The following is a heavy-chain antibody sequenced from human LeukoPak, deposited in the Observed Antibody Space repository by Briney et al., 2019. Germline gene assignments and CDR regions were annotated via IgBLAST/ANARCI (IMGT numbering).Heavy chain of an antibody. D-gene: IGHD3-10*01. CDR1: GGSISSGGYY. Sequence: SETLSLTCTVSGGSISSGGYYWSWIRQPPGKGLEWIGYIYHSGSTYYNPSLKSRVTISVDRSKNQFSLKLSSVTAADTAVYYCARTPMVRGVRTNWFDPWGQGTLVTVSS. J-gene: IGHJ5*02. V-gene: IGHV4-30-2*01. CDR3: ARTPMVRGVRTNWFDP. CDR2: IYHSGST.